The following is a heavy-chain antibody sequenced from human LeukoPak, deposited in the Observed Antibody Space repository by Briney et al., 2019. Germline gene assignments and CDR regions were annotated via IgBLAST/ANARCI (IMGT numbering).Heavy chain of an antibody. CDR2: IYYSGST. CDR3: TKVSSSWYRGHFDY. V-gene: IGHV4-39*01. Sequence: SETLSLTCTVSGGSISSSSYYWVWIRQPPGKGLEWIGSIYYSGSTYYNPSLKSRVTIAVDTSKNQRSLNLSSVSAADTAGYYYTKVSSSWYRGHFDYWGQGNLVSVSS. J-gene: IGHJ4*02. D-gene: IGHD6-13*01. CDR1: GGSISSSSYY.